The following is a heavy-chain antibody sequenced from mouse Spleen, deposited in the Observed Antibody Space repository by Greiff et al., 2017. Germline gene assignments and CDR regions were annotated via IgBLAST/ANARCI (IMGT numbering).Heavy chain of an antibody. Sequence: DVHLVESGGGLVKPGGSLKLSCAASGFTFSDYGMHWVRQAPEKGLEWVAYISSGSSTIYYADTVKGRFTISRDNAKNTLFLQMTSLRSEDTAMYYCARPDDYGFDYWGQGTTLTVSS. CDR2: ISSGSSTI. CDR1: GFTFSDYG. CDR3: ARPDDYGFDY. D-gene: IGHD2-4*01. V-gene: IGHV5-17*01. J-gene: IGHJ2*01.